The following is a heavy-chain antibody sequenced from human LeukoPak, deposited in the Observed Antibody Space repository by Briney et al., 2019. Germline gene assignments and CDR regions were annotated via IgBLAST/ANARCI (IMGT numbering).Heavy chain of an antibody. Sequence: PSQTLSLTCTVSGGSISSGDYYWSWIRQPPGKGLEWIGYIYYSGSTYYNPSLKSRVTISVDTSKNQFSLKLSSVTAADTAVCYCARAGRGHYYDSSGRRITFDYWGQGTLVTVSS. CDR2: IYYSGST. D-gene: IGHD3-22*01. CDR3: ARAGRGHYYDSSGRRITFDY. V-gene: IGHV4-30-4*01. J-gene: IGHJ4*02. CDR1: GGSISSGDYY.